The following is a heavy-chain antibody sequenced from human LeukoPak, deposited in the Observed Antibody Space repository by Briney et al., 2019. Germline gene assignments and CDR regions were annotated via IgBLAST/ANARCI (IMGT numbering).Heavy chain of an antibody. D-gene: IGHD3-22*01. CDR3: AKIGLTYYYDSSGHFDY. CDR2: ISSSSSYT. Sequence: GGSLRLSCAASGFTFSDYYMSWIRQAPGKGLEWVSYISSSSSYTNYADSVKGRFTISRDNAKNSLYLQMNSLRAEDTAVYYCAKIGLTYYYDSSGHFDYWGQGTLVTVSS. J-gene: IGHJ4*02. CDR1: GFTFSDYY. V-gene: IGHV3-11*06.